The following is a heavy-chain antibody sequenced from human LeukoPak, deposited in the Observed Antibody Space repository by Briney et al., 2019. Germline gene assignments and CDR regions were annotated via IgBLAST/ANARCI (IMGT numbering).Heavy chain of an antibody. CDR1: GFTFSSYA. V-gene: IGHV3-23*01. Sequence: GGSLRLSCAASGFTFSSYAMSWVRQAPGKGLEWVSAISGSGTSTYYADSVKGRFTISRDNSKNTLYLQMNSLRAEDTAVYYCAKSSGWYVYYFDYWGQGTLVTVSS. CDR2: ISGSGTST. D-gene: IGHD6-19*01. CDR3: AKSSGWYVYYFDY. J-gene: IGHJ4*02.